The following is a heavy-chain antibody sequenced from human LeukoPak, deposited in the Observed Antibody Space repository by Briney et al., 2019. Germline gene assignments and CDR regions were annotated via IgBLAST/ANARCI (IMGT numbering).Heavy chain of an antibody. CDR2: IYYSGST. CDR3: ARDSGWFDP. CDR1: GGSMKSYY. J-gene: IGHJ5*02. Sequence: SETLSLTCTVSGGSMKSYYWNWIRQPPGKGLEWIGYIYYSGSTNYNPSLKSRVTISVDTSKNQFSLKLSSVTAADTAMYYCARDSGWFDPWGQGTLVTVSS. V-gene: IGHV4-59*01. D-gene: IGHD1-26*01.